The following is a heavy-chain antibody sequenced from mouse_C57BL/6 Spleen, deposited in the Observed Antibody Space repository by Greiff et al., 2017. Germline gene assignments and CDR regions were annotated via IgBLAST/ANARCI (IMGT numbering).Heavy chain of an antibody. J-gene: IGHJ2*01. CDR2: IDPSDSCT. D-gene: IGHD1-1*01. Sequence: QVQLQQPGAELVKPGASVKLSCKASGYTFTSYWMQWVKQRPGQGLEWIGNIDPSDSCTNYNQKFKGKATLTVDTSSSTAYMQISSLTSEDSAVYYCARRSITTVYFDYWGQGTTLTVSS. CDR1: GYTFTSYW. V-gene: IGHV1-50*01. CDR3: ARRSITTVYFDY.